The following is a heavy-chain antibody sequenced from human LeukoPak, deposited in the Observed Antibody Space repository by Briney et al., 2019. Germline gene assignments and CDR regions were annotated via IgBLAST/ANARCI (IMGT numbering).Heavy chain of an antibody. Sequence: PGGSLRLSCAASGFTFSSYWMSWVRQAPGKGLEWVANIKQDGSEKYYVDSVKGRFTISRDNAKNSLYLQMNSLRAEDTAVYYCARPAPEGYDSSGYYYGAFDIWGQGTMVTVSS. J-gene: IGHJ3*02. CDR2: IKQDGSEK. CDR3: ARPAPEGYDSSGYYYGAFDI. D-gene: IGHD3-22*01. V-gene: IGHV3-7*01. CDR1: GFTFSSYW.